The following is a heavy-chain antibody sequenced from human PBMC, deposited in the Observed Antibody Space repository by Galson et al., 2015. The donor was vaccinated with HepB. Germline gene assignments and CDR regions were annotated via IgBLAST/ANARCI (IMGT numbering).Heavy chain of an antibody. J-gene: IGHJ4*02. Sequence: SLRLSCAASGFTFSNAWMNWVRQAPGKGLEWVGRIKSKTDGGTTDYAAPVKGRFTISRDDSKNTLYLQMNSLKTEDTAVYYCTTHYCSSTSCYRALDYWGQGTLVTVSS. CDR1: GFTFSNAW. CDR3: TTHYCSSTSCYRALDY. CDR2: IKSKTDGGTT. D-gene: IGHD2-2*01. V-gene: IGHV3-15*07.